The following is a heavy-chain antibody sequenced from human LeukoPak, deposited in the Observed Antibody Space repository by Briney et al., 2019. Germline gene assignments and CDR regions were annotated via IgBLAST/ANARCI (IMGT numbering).Heavy chain of an antibody. Sequence: ASVKVSCKASGYTFTSYDINWVGQATGQGRAWMGWMNPNSGNTGYAQKFEGRVTLTRNTSIRTAYMELSSLRSEDTAVYYCASPRYCSSTSCYYYYGMDVWGQGTTVTVSS. CDR3: ASPRYCSSTSCYYYYGMDV. CDR1: GYTFTSYD. D-gene: IGHD2-2*01. V-gene: IGHV1-8*01. CDR2: MNPNSGNT. J-gene: IGHJ6*02.